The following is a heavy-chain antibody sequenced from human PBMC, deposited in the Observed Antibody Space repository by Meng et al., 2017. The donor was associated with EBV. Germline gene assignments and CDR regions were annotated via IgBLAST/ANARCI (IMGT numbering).Heavy chain of an antibody. CDR3: AHIIAARPFDY. CDR1: GSSISTRGVG. D-gene: IGHD6-6*01. CDR2: IYWDDDK. V-gene: IGHV2-5*02. J-gene: IGHJ4*02. Sequence: QIPLKESGPTLVKPTRTLTLTFTFSGSSISTRGVGVGWIRQPPGKALEWLALIYWDDDKRYSPSLKSRLTITKDTSKNQVVLTMTNMDPVDAATYYCAHIIAARPFDYWGQGTLVTVSS.